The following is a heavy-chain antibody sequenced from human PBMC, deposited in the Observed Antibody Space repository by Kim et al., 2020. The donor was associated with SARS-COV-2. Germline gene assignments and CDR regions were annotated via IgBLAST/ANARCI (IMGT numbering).Heavy chain of an antibody. V-gene: IGHV4-30-2*01. D-gene: IGHD2-2*01. CDR3: ASGPANPEYYFDY. J-gene: IGHJ4*02. CDR1: GGSISSGGYS. Sequence: SETLSLTCAVSGGSISSGGYSWSWIRQPPGKGLEWIGYIYHSGSTYYNPSLKSRVTISVDRSKNQFSLKLSSVTAADTAVYYCASGPANPEYYFDYWGQGTLVTVSS. CDR2: IYHSGST.